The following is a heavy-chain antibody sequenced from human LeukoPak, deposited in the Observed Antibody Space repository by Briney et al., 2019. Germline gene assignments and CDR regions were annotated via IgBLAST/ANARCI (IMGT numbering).Heavy chain of an antibody. CDR2: ISGSGGST. V-gene: IGHV3-23*01. J-gene: IGHJ4*02. CDR3: AKPGIAAAPTGDFDY. Sequence: SGGSLRLSCAASGFTFSSYAMSWVRQAPGKGLEWVSAISGSGGSTYYADSVKGRFTISRDNSKDTLYLQMNSLRAEDTAVYYCAKPGIAAAPTGDFDYWGQGTLVTVSS. D-gene: IGHD6-13*01. CDR1: GFTFSSYA.